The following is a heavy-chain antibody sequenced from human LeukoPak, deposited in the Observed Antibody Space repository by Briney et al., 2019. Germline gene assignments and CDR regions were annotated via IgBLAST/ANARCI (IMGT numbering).Heavy chain of an antibody. Sequence: SETLSLTCTVSGGSISSGSYYWSWIRQPAGKGLEWIGRIYTSGSTNYNPSLKSRVTISVDASENQFSLKLSSVTAADTAVYYCARGKAAAGYFDYWGQGTLVTVSS. J-gene: IGHJ4*02. CDR1: GGSISSGSYY. D-gene: IGHD6-13*01. V-gene: IGHV4-61*02. CDR2: IYTSGST. CDR3: ARGKAAAGYFDY.